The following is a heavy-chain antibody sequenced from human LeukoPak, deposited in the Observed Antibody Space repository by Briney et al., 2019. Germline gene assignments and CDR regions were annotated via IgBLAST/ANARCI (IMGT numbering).Heavy chain of an antibody. CDR1: GYTYTGYY. Sequence: ASVKVSCKASGYTYTGYYMHWVRQAPGQGLEWMGWINPNSGGTNYAQKFQGRVTMTRDTSISTAYMEVSRLRSDDTAVYYCVGSLVPTGYCYYYYMDVWGKGTTVAVSS. CDR2: INPNSGGT. D-gene: IGHD2-2*01. J-gene: IGHJ6*03. V-gene: IGHV1-2*02. CDR3: VGSLVPTGYCYYYYMDV.